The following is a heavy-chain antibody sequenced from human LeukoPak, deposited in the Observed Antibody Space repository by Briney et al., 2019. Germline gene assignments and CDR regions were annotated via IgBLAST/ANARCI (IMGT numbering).Heavy chain of an antibody. J-gene: IGHJ4*01. CDR2: ISGSGGST. Sequence: PGGSLRLSCAASGFTFSSYAMSWVRQAPGKGLEWVSAISGSGGSTYYADSVKGRFTISRGNSKNTLYLQMNSLRAEDTAVYYCAKLVVVRGYFDYWGHGTLVTVSS. CDR3: AKLVVVRGYFDY. V-gene: IGHV3-23*01. D-gene: IGHD3-22*01. CDR1: GFTFSSYA.